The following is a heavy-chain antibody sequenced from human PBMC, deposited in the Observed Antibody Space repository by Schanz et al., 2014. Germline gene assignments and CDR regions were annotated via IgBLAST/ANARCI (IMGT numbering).Heavy chain of an antibody. CDR2: INPSGGST. Sequence: QVQLVQSGAEVRKPGSSVRVSCKASGGTFTSYAFSWVRQAPGQGLEWMGIINPSGGSTTYAQKFQGRVTMTSDTSTSTVYMELSSLRSEDTAVYYCARAGQDFEYSSLSPIWYFDLWGRGTLVTVSS. CDR3: ARAGQDFEYSSLSPIWYFDL. D-gene: IGHD6-6*01. J-gene: IGHJ2*01. CDR1: GGTFTSYA. V-gene: IGHV1-46*01.